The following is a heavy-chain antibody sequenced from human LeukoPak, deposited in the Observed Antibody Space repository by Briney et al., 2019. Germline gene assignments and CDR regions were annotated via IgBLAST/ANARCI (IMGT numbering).Heavy chain of an antibody. CDR2: INHSGST. CDR3: ARGRIAVYDY. V-gene: IGHV4-34*01. CDR1: GGSFSGYY. J-gene: IGHJ4*02. D-gene: IGHD6-19*01. Sequence: SETLSLTCAVYGGSFSGYYWSWIRQPPGKGLEWIGEINHSGSTNYNPSLKSRVTISVDTSKNQFSLKLSSVTAVDTAVYYCARGRIAVYDYWGQGTLVTVSS.